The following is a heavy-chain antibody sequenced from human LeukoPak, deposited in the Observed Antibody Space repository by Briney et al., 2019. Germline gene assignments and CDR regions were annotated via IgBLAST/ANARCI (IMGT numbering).Heavy chain of an antibody. J-gene: IGHJ3*02. D-gene: IGHD3-22*01. CDR3: VRDTNYYDSSAFDI. V-gene: IGHV4-39*07. CDR1: GGSISSNSYY. CDR2: ISYSGST. Sequence: SETLSLTCTVSGGSISSNSYYWGWIRQPPGKGLEWIGTISYSGSTYYYPSLKSRVTISGDTSKNQFSLKLSSVTAADTAVYYCVRDTNYYDSSAFDIWGQGTMVTVSS.